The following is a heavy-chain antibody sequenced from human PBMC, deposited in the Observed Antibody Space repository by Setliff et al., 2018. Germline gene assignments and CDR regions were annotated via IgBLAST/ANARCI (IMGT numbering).Heavy chain of an antibody. V-gene: IGHV4-34*01. CDR1: GGTFTYYY. Sequence: SETLSLTCAASGGTFTYYYWTWIRQPPGKGLEWIGEINHSGSTNYNPSLKSRATISIDTSKNQFSLKLRSVTAADTAVYYCARGGTFRYFDYWGQGTPVTVSS. CDR2: INHSGST. J-gene: IGHJ4*02. CDR3: ARGGTFRYFDY.